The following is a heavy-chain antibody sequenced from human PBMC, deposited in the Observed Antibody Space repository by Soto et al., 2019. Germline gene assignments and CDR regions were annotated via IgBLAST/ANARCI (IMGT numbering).Heavy chain of an antibody. J-gene: IGHJ6*02. V-gene: IGHV3-43*01. Sequence: EVQLVESGGVVVQPGGSLRLSCAASGFTFDDYTMHWVRQAPGKGLEWVSLISWDGGSTYYADSVKGRFTISRDNSKNALYVQMNSLRTEDTALYYWAKDTIHEDYGMYVWGQGTTVTAS. CDR1: GFTFDDYT. CDR3: AKDTIHEDYGMYV. CDR2: ISWDGGST.